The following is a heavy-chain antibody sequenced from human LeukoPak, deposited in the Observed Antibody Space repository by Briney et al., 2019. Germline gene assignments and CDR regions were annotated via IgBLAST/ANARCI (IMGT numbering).Heavy chain of an antibody. Sequence: GGSLRLSCAASGFTFSTSPMGWVRQAPGKGLEWVSSIHAGGSDPFYADSVQGRFTISRDNSKNTLSLQLNSLRAEDTAVYFRAKRSHHYHPFSYCGQGTPVTVSS. CDR3: AKRSHHYHPFSY. D-gene: IGHD3-16*02. V-gene: IGHV3-23*01. J-gene: IGHJ4*02. CDR2: IHAGGSDP. CDR1: GFTFSTSP.